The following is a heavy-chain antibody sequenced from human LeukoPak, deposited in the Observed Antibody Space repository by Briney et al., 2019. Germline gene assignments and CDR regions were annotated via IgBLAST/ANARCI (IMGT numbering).Heavy chain of an antibody. Sequence: SETLSLTCTVSGGSISNYYWSWIRQPPGKGLEWIGYIYYSGSTNYNPSLKSRVTISVDTSKNQFSLKLSSVTAADTAVYYCASTYYYDSSGYKFDYWGQGTLVTVSS. J-gene: IGHJ4*02. CDR3: ASTYYYDSSGYKFDY. CDR2: IYYSGST. CDR1: GGSISNYY. V-gene: IGHV4-59*01. D-gene: IGHD3-22*01.